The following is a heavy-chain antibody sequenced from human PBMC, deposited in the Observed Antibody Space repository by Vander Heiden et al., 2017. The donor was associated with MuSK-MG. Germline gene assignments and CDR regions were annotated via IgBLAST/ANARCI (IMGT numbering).Heavy chain of an antibody. CDR1: GFPLCPCA. J-gene: IGHJ4*01. V-gene: IGHV3-23*01. Sequence: EVHLLESGGGLEQPGGSLRLPCAAWGFPLCPCAMGWVRPAPGTGLEWVSAITGSGGSTYYADPVKGRFTISRDNSKNTLYLRMNRLRAEDTAVYYSAKSSRYYLDPLDYWGHGTLVTVSS. CDR3: AKSSRYYLDPLDY. CDR2: ITGSGGST. D-gene: IGHD3-10*01.